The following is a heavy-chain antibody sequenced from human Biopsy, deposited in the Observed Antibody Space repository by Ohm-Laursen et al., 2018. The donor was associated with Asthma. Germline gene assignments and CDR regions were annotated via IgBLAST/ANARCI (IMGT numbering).Heavy chain of an antibody. J-gene: IGHJ4*02. CDR1: GFTFGSYG. Sequence: SLRLSCAASGFTFGSYGLHWVRQAPGKGLEWVADIWFDGSNKHYADSVRGRFTISRDNSKNTLYLQMNSLRAEDTALYYCGRERSYMVDYWGQGTLVSVSS. CDR3: GRERSYMVDY. V-gene: IGHV3-33*01. CDR2: IWFDGSNK. D-gene: IGHD3-10*01.